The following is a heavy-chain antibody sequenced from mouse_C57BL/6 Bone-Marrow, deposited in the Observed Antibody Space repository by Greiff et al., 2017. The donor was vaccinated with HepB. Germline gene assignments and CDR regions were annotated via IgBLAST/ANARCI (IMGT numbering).Heavy chain of an antibody. CDR2: IHPSDSYT. D-gene: IGHD1-1*01. J-gene: IGHJ4*01. Sequence: QVQLQQPGAELVMPGASVKLSCKASGYTFTSYWMHWVKQRPGQGLEWIGEIHPSDSYTNYNQKFKGKSTLTVDKSSSTAYMQLSSLTSEDSAVYYCARGDGYYGSSYVPTMDYWGQGTSVTVSS. CDR3: ARGDGYYGSSYVPTMDY. V-gene: IGHV1-69*01. CDR1: GYTFTSYW.